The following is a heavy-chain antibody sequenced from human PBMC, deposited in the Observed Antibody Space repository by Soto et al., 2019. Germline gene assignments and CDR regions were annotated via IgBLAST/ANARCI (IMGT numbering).Heavy chain of an antibody. Sequence: GGSLRLSCAASGFTFSSYSMNWVRQAPGKGLEWVSSISSSSYIYYADSVKGRFTISRDNAKNSLYLQMNSLRAEDTAVYYCAGAITIFGVAPHFDYWGQGTLVTVSS. D-gene: IGHD3-3*01. V-gene: IGHV3-21*01. CDR2: ISSSSYI. CDR1: GFTFSSYS. J-gene: IGHJ4*02. CDR3: AGAITIFGVAPHFDY.